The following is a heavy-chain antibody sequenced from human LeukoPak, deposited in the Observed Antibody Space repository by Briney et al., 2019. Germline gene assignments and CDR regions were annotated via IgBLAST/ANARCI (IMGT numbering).Heavy chain of an antibody. Sequence: SETLSLTCTVSGYSISSGYYWGWIRQPPGNGLEWIGSIYHSGSTYYNPSLKSRVTISVDTSKNQFSLKLSSVTAADTAVYYCARVPYSAVGATVYYFDYWGQGTLVTVSS. CDR3: ARVPYSAVGATVYYFDY. CDR2: IYHSGST. CDR1: GYSISSGYY. D-gene: IGHD1-26*01. V-gene: IGHV4-38-2*02. J-gene: IGHJ4*02.